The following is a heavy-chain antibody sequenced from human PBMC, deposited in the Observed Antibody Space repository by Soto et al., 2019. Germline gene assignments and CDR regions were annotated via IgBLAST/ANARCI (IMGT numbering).Heavy chain of an antibody. CDR2: ISAYNGNT. CDR1: RYTFTSYG. J-gene: IGHJ4*02. D-gene: IGHD3-22*01. CDR3: ARAEGFYYYDSKGYPPRY. Sequence: ASLKVSFKASRYTFTSYGISWVRQDPGQGLERVGWISAYNGNTNYAKTLQGRVTMTKDTSTSTADMELRSRRSDYTAMYYCARAEGFYYYDSKGYPPRYWGQGTLVTVPS. V-gene: IGHV1-18*01.